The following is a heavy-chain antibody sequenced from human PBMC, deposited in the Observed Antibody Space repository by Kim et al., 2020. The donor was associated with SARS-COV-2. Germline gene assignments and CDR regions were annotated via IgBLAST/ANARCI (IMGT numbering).Heavy chain of an antibody. V-gene: IGHV3-74*01. CDR3: ARIPLYSSSWYCYFDY. CDR1: GFTFSSYW. Sequence: GGSLRLSCAASGFTFSSYWMHWVRQAPGKGLVWVSRINSDGSSTSYADSVKGRFTISRDNAKNTLYLQMNSLRAEDTAVYYCARIPLYSSSWYCYFDYWGQGTLVTVSS. D-gene: IGHD6-13*01. J-gene: IGHJ4*02. CDR2: INSDGSST.